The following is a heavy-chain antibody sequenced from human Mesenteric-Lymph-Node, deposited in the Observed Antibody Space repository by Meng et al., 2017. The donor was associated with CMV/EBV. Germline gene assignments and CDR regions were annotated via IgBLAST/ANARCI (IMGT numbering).Heavy chain of an antibody. CDR2: ISSSSSTI. V-gene: IGHV3-48*04. J-gene: IGHJ6*02. D-gene: IGHD3-3*01. CDR1: EFTFSSYT. Sequence: GGSLRLSCAASEFTFSSYTMNWVRQAPGKGLEWVSYISSSSSTIYYADSVKGRFTISRDNAKNSLYLQMNSLRAEDTAVYYCASLYDFWSGYYRADVWGQGTTVTVSS. CDR3: ASLYDFWSGYYRADV.